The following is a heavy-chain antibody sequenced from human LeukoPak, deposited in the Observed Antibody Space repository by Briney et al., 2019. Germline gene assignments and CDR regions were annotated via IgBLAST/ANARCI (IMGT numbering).Heavy chain of an antibody. CDR3: AKAGRHSSSWIDY. Sequence: GGSLRLSCAASGFIFDDYAMYWVRQAPGKGLEWVSSISWNSGSRVYADSVKSRFTISRDNAKNSLYLQMNSLRAEDTALYYCAKAGRHSSSWIDYWGQGTLVTVSS. CDR1: GFIFDDYA. J-gene: IGHJ4*02. V-gene: IGHV3-9*01. D-gene: IGHD6-13*01. CDR2: ISWNSGSR.